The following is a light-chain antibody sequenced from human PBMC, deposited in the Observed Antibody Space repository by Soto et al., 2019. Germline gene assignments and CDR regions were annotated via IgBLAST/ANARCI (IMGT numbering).Light chain of an antibody. CDR3: SSYNTIGTLQV. Sequence: QSVLTQPASVSGSPGQSITISCTGTSSDVGGYNYVSWYQHHPGKVPKLMIFQVTKRPSGVSDRFYGSKSGNTASLTISGLQAEDEGDYFCSSYNTIGTLQVFGPGTKVTVL. CDR1: SSDVGGYNY. CDR2: QVT. J-gene: IGLJ1*01. V-gene: IGLV2-14*01.